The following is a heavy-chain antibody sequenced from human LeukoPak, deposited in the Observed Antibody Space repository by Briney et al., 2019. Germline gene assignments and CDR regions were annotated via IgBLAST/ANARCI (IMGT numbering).Heavy chain of an antibody. D-gene: IGHD2-15*01. CDR3: ARDCSGGSCYSAFDY. J-gene: IGHJ4*02. CDR2: INPNSGGT. Sequence: ASVKVSCKASGYTFTGYYMHWVRQAPGQGLEWMGWINPNSGGTNYAQKFQGRVTMTRDTSISTDYMELSRLRSDDTAVYYCARDCSGGSCYSAFDYWGQGTLVTVSS. CDR1: GYTFTGYY. V-gene: IGHV1-2*02.